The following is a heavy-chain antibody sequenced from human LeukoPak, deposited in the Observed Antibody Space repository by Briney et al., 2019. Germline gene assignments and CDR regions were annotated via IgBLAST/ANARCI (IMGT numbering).Heavy chain of an antibody. CDR2: IYYSGST. J-gene: IGHJ4*02. D-gene: IGHD4-23*01. CDR3: ARIEDYGGNSVNY. V-gene: IGHV4-59*01. Sequence: SETLSLTCTVSGGSISSYYWSWIRQPPGKGLGWIGYIYYSGSTNYNPSLKSRVTISVDTSKNQFSLKLSSVTAADTAVYYCARIEDYGGNSVNYWGQGTLVTVSS. CDR1: GGSISSYY.